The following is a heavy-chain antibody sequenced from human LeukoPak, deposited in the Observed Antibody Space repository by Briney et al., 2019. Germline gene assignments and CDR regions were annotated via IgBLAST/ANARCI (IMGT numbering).Heavy chain of an antibody. V-gene: IGHV3-30*18. CDR2: ISYDGSNK. CDR1: GFTFSSYG. CDR3: AKDPTKLRYFDWFPTGS. J-gene: IGHJ5*02. D-gene: IGHD3-9*01. Sequence: GGSLRLSCAASGFTFSSYGMHWVRQAPGKGLEWVAVISYDGSNKYYADSVKGRFTISRDNSKNTLYLQMNSLRAEDTAVYYCAKDPTKLRYFDWFPTGSWGQGTLVTVSS.